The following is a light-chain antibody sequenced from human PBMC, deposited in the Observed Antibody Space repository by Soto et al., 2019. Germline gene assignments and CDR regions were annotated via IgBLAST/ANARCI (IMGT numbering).Light chain of an antibody. Sequence: EIVLTQSPATLSLSPGERATLSCRASQSVSSYLAWYQQKPGQAPRLLIYDASNRATGIPARFSGSGSATDFTLTISSLETEEFAVYYCQHRSNWPRTFGGGTKVEIK. CDR2: DAS. CDR3: QHRSNWPRT. J-gene: IGKJ4*01. CDR1: QSVSSY. V-gene: IGKV3-11*01.